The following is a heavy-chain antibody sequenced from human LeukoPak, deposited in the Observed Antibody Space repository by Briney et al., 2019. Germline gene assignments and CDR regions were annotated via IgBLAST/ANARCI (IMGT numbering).Heavy chain of an antibody. V-gene: IGHV1-69*06. D-gene: IGHD6-6*01. CDR2: IIPIFCTT. CDR1: GGTFGSYA. CDR3: ARSHYSSYWDNGPHYYYYYMDV. Sequence: SVKVSCKASGGTFGSYAISWVRQAPGQGLEWMGGIIPIFCTTSYAQKFQGRGTITEDKSTSTDYMELSSLRSEDTAVYFCARSHYSSYWDNGPHYYYYYMDVWGKGTTVTVSS. J-gene: IGHJ6*03.